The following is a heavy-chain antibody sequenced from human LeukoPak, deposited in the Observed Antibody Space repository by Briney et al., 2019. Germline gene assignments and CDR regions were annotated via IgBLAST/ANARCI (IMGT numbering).Heavy chain of an antibody. CDR3: ASGLMYYDSGPI. D-gene: IGHD3-22*01. V-gene: IGHV3-74*01. Sequence: GGSLRLSCAASGFTFSSYWMHWVRQAPGKGLVWVSLINSDGSSRNYADSVKGRFTISRDNAKNTLYLQMNSLRAEDTAVYYCASGLMYYDSGPIWGQGTMVTVSS. J-gene: IGHJ3*02. CDR1: GFTFSSYW. CDR2: INSDGSSR.